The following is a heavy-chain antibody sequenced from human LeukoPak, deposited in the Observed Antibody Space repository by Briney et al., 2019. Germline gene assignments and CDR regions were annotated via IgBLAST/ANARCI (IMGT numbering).Heavy chain of an antibody. CDR3: TRDGLPAARDI. D-gene: IGHD6-6*01. Sequence: GGSLRLSCAASGFTFSRYWMHWVRQAPGKGLMWVSRISPDGSTTLYADSVKGRFTISRDNAKNTLYLQMNSLGAEDTAVYYCTRDGLPAARDIWGQGTMVTVSS. CDR1: GFTFSRYW. V-gene: IGHV3-74*03. CDR2: ISPDGSTT. J-gene: IGHJ3*02.